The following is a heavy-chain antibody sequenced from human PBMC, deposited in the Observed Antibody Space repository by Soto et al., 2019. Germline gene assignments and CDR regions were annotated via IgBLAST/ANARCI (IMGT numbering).Heavy chain of an antibody. CDR1: GRTFRSYA. CDR3: ARVVPGAEAWFGP. CDR2: ISGGGAGT. V-gene: IGHV3-23*01. J-gene: IGHJ5*02. D-gene: IGHD2-2*01. Sequence: PGGSLRLSCVVSGRTFRSYAMSWVRQAPGKGLEWVSGISGGGAGTNYAQKFQGRVSMTTDTSTTTAYMELRSLRSDDTAVYYCARVVPGAEAWFGPWGQGTLVTVSS.